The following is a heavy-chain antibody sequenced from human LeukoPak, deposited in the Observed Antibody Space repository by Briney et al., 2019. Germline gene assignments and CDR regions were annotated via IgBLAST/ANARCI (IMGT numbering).Heavy chain of an antibody. CDR3: ARDASYYYYMDV. CDR1: GFTFSSYE. J-gene: IGHJ6*03. CDR2: IGSSGGSR. Sequence: GGSLRLSCAAFGFTFSSYEMDWVRRAPGKGLEWVSYIGSSGGSRYYADSVKGRFTSSRDNAKNSLYLQMNSLRAEDTAIYYCARDASYYYYMDVWGKGTTVTVSS. V-gene: IGHV3-48*03. D-gene: IGHD2-15*01.